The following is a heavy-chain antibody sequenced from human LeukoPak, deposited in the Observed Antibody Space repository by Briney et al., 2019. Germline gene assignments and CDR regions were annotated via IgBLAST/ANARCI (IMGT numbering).Heavy chain of an antibody. CDR1: GFTFSTYS. Sequence: GGSLRLSCAASGFTFSTYSMNWVRQAPGKGLEWVSSISSSSSYIYYADSMKGRFTISRDNAKNSLYLQMNSLRAENTAVYYCATGGAMARRGDYWGQGTLVTVSS. CDR3: ATGGAMARRGDY. J-gene: IGHJ4*02. D-gene: IGHD3-16*01. CDR2: ISSSSSYI. V-gene: IGHV3-21*01.